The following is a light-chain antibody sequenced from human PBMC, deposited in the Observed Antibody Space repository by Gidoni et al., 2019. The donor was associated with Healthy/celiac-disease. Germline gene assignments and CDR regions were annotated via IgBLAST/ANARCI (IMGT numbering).Light chain of an antibody. J-gene: IGLJ1*01. V-gene: IGLV2-14*01. CDR3: SSYTSSSSYV. CDR1: SSDVGGYNY. Sequence: QSALTQPASVSGSPGQSITISCTGTSSDVGGYNYVSSYQQHPGKAPKLMIYEVSNRPSGVPDRFSGSKSGNTASLTISGLQAEDEADYYCSSYTSSSSYVFGTGTKVTVL. CDR2: EVS.